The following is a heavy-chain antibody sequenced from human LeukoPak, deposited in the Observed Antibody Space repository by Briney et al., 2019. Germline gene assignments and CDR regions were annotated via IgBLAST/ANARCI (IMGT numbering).Heavy chain of an antibody. J-gene: IGHJ4*02. D-gene: IGHD4/OR15-4a*01. CDR1: GGSFSGYY. Sequence: SETLSLTCAVYGGSFSGYYWSWLRQPPGKGLEWIGEINHSGSTNYNPSLKSRVTISVDTSKNQFSLKLSSVTAADTAVYYCARYGAAYYFDYWGQGTLVTVSS. CDR3: ARYGAAYYFDY. CDR2: INHSGST. V-gene: IGHV4-34*01.